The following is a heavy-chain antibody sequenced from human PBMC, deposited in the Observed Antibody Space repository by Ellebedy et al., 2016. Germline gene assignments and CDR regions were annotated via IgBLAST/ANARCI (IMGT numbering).Heavy chain of an antibody. D-gene: IGHD3-22*01. V-gene: IGHV3-74*03. CDR1: GFTFSNYW. CDR3: ARAMDSSGYYYAH. Sequence: GESLKISXAASGFTFSNYWMHWVRHSPGKGLVWVSRINGDGSNIKYADSVKGRFTISRDNAKNTLYLQMNSLRAEDTAVYYCARAMDSSGYYYAHWGQGTLVTVSS. CDR2: INGDGSNI. J-gene: IGHJ4*02.